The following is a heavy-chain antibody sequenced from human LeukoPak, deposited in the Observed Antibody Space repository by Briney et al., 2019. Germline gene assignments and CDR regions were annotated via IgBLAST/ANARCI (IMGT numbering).Heavy chain of an antibody. J-gene: IGHJ4*02. CDR3: ARAYGAWDY. Sequence: PSETLSLTCAVYGGSFSGYYWSWIRQPPGKGLEWIGEINHSGSTSYNPSLKSRVTISVDTSKNQFSLKLSSVTAADTAVYYCARAYGAWDYWGQGTLVTVSS. CDR2: INHSGST. V-gene: IGHV4-34*01. D-gene: IGHD4-17*01. CDR1: GGSFSGYY.